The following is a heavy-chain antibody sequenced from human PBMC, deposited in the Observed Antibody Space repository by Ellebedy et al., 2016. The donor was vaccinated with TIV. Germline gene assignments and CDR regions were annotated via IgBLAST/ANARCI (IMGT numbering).Heavy chain of an antibody. CDR3: VRDLTNYGNSSY. J-gene: IGHJ4*02. V-gene: IGHV1-2*02. CDR2: NNPKSGDT. D-gene: IGHD3-10*01. Sequence: AASVKVSCKASGYTFTGYYIHWVRQAPGQGLAWVAWNNPKSGDTAYAQKLQGRVTVTGDTSISTAYTEMSRLISDDTAVYYCVRDLTNYGNSSYWGQGTLVTVSS. CDR1: GYTFTGYY.